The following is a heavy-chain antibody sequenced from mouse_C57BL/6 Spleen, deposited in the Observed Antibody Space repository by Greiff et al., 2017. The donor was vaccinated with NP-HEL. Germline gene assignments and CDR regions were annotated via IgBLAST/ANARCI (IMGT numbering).Heavy chain of an antibody. J-gene: IGHJ3*01. D-gene: IGHD2-4*01. V-gene: IGHV5-17*01. Sequence: EVQVVESGGGLVKPGGSLKLSCAASGFTFSDYGMHWVRQAPEKGLEWVAYISSGSSTIYYADTVKGRFTISRDNAKNTLFLQMTSLRSEDTAMYYCARRKETTMMRAWYACWGQGALVTVSA. CDR1: GFTFSDYG. CDR3: ARRKETTMMRAWYAC. CDR2: ISSGSSTI.